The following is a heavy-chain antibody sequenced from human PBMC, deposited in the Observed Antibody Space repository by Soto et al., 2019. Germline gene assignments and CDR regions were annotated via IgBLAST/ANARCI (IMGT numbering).Heavy chain of an antibody. CDR3: ATSNWFDP. CDR2: IYNSGST. Sequence: PSETLSLTCTVSGGSISSYYWSWIRQPPGKGLEWIGYIYNSGSTNYNPSLKSRVTISVDTSKNQFSLKLSSVTAADTAVYYCATSNWFDPWGQGTLVTVSS. CDR1: GGSISSYY. J-gene: IGHJ5*02. V-gene: IGHV4-4*08.